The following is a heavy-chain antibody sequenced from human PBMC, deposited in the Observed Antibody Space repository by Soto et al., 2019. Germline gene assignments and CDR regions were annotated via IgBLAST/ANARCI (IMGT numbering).Heavy chain of an antibody. CDR1: GGSISSGDYY. D-gene: IGHD6-13*01. CDR3: ASAGLRAAGGLCYYHYVMDV. CDR2: IYYSGST. V-gene: IGHV4-30-4*08. Sequence: SETLSLTCTVSGGSISSGDYYWSWIRQPPGKGLEWIGYIYYSGSTYYNPSLKSRVTISVDTSKNQFSLKLSSVTAADTAVYYCASAGLRAAGGLCYYHYVMDVWGEGSPVTVSS. J-gene: IGHJ6*01.